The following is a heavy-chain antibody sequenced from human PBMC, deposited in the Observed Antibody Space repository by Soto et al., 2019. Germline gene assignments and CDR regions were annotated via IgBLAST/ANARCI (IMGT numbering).Heavy chain of an antibody. V-gene: IGHV3-74*01. D-gene: IGHD6-19*01. J-gene: IGHJ3*02. CDR2: INTNGSII. CDR3: AKGKEQWLITAFDI. CDR1: GLIFSNYK. Sequence: SGGSLRLSCAASGLIFSNYKMHWVRQAPGKGLVWVSRINTNGSIIDYADSVKGRFTVSRDNAKNTLYLQMNSLRTEDTAVYFCAKGKEQWLITAFDIWGQGTMVTVSS.